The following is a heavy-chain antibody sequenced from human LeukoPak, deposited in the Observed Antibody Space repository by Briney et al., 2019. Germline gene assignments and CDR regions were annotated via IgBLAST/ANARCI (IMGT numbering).Heavy chain of an antibody. J-gene: IGHJ4*02. CDR3: AKAGSIRFDY. CDR1: GFTFSIYG. V-gene: IGHV3-23*01. CDR2: ISGSGGST. D-gene: IGHD3-3*02. Sequence: GGTLRLSCAASGFTFSIYGMSWVRQAPGKGLEWVSAISGSGGSTYYADSVKGRFTISRDNSKNTLYLQLNSLRAADTAAYYCAKAGSIRFDYWGQGTLVTVSS.